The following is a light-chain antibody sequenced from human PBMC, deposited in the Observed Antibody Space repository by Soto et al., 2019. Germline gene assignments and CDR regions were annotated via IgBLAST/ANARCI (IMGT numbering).Light chain of an antibody. Sequence: QSALTQPPSVSGAPGQRVTISCTGSISNMGAGYDVHWYQQRPGTAPKLLIFGNINRPSGVPDRFSGFKSGTSASLAITGLQAEDEGDYYCQSYDSTLSASYVFGTGTKVTVL. CDR1: ISNMGAGYD. V-gene: IGLV1-40*01. CDR2: GNI. J-gene: IGLJ1*01. CDR3: QSYDSTLSASYV.